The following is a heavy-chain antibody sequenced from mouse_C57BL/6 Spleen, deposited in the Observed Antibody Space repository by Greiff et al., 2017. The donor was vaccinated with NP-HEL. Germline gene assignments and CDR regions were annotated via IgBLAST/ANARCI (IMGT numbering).Heavy chain of an antibody. Sequence: QVHVKQSGAELVKPGASVKISCKASGYAFSSYWMNWVKQRPGKGLEWIGQIYPGDGDTNYNGKFKGKATLTADKSSSTAYMQLSSLTSEDSAVYFCARVEPTWDRYFDYWGQGTTLTVSS. V-gene: IGHV1-80*01. CDR3: ARVEPTWDRYFDY. CDR2: IYPGDGDT. D-gene: IGHD4-1*01. J-gene: IGHJ2*01. CDR1: GYAFSSYW.